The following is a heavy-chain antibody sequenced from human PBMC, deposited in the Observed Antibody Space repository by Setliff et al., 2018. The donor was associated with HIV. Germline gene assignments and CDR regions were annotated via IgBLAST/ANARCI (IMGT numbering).Heavy chain of an antibody. CDR1: GGSITSSGYY. Sequence: SETLSLTCSVSGGSITSSGYYWGWIRQPPGKRLEWIGSIYHSGRTNYNPSLKSRVTISVDTSKNQFSLKLRSVTAADTAVYYCAREIQASLDPPYGYNYFDPWGQGILVTVSS. J-gene: IGHJ5*02. CDR2: IYHSGRT. V-gene: IGHV4-39*07. D-gene: IGHD3-9*01. CDR3: AREIQASLDPPYGYNYFDP.